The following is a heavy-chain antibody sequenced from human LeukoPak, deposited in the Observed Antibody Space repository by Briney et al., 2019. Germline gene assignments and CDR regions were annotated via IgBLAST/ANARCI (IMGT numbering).Heavy chain of an antibody. D-gene: IGHD1-14*01. CDR1: GGTFSSYA. CDR3: ARERGEGSGLFDY. V-gene: IGHV1-69*13. CDR2: IIPIFGTA. J-gene: IGHJ4*02. Sequence: GASVKVSCKASGGTFSSYAISWVRQAPGQGLEWMGGIIPIFGTANYAQKFQGRVTITADESTSTAYMELSSLRSEDTAVYYCARERGEGSGLFDYWGQGTLVTVSS.